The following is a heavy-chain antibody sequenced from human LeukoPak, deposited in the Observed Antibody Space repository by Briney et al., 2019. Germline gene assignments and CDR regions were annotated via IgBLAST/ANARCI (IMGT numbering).Heavy chain of an antibody. V-gene: IGHV4-30-2*01. CDR2: IYHSGST. Sequence: SETLSLTCAVSGGSISSGGYSWSWIRQPPGKGLEWIGYIYHSGSTYYNPSLKGRVTISVDRSKNQFSLKLSSVTAADTAVYYCARSHYDFWSGYYHDAFDIWGQGTMVTVSS. CDR3: ARSHYDFWSGYYHDAFDI. CDR1: GGSISSGGYS. D-gene: IGHD3-3*01. J-gene: IGHJ3*02.